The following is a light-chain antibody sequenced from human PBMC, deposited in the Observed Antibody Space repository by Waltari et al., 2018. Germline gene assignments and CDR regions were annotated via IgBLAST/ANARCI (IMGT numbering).Light chain of an antibody. CDR2: AAS. J-gene: IGKJ1*01. CDR1: QAIRND. Sequence: IQMTQSPSSLSTSVGDRVTITCRASQAIRNDLGWYQQKPVEAPKLLIYAASTLQSGVPSRFSGSGFGTDFTLTISRLQPEDIATYYCLQDNSFPWTFGQGTKVDIK. V-gene: IGKV1-6*01. CDR3: LQDNSFPWT.